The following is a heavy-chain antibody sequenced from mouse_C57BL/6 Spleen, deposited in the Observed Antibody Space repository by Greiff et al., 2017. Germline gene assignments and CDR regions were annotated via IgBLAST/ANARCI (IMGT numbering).Heavy chain of an antibody. D-gene: IGHD1-1*01. CDR2: INPYNGGT. V-gene: IGHV1-19*01. J-gene: IGHJ2*01. CDR3: ARGGNGNPYFDY. CDR1: GYTFTDYY. Sequence: EVQLQQSGPVLVKPGASVKMSCKASGYTFTDYYMNWVKQSHGKSLEWIGVINPYNGGTSYNQKFKGKATLTVDTSSSTAYMELNSLTSEDSAVYYCARGGNGNPYFDYWGQGTTLTVSS.